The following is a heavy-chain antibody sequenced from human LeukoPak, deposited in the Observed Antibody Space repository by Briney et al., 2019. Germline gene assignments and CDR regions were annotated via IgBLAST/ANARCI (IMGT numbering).Heavy chain of an antibody. Sequence: SQTLSLTCTVSGGSISSGSYYWTWIRQPAGKGLEWIGRIYTSGSTNYNPSLKSRVTISVDTSKNQFSLKLSSVTAADTAVYYCARSDGYGLVGIWGQGTMVTVSS. CDR2: IYTSGST. V-gene: IGHV4-61*02. J-gene: IGHJ3*02. D-gene: IGHD3-10*01. CDR1: GGSISSGSYY. CDR3: ARSDGYGLVGI.